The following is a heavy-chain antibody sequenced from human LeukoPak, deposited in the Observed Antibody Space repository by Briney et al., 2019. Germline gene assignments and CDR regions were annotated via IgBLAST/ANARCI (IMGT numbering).Heavy chain of an antibody. Sequence: GGSLRLSCAASGFTFSSYAMSWVRQAPGKGLEWVSVISGSGGSTHYADSVKGRFTISRDNSKNTLYLQMNSLRAEDTAVYYCAKHLGIRYFDWLLSPGAFDIWGQGTMVTVSS. CDR2: ISGSGGST. J-gene: IGHJ3*02. V-gene: IGHV3-23*01. CDR1: GFTFSSYA. CDR3: AKHLGIRYFDWLLSPGAFDI. D-gene: IGHD3-9*01.